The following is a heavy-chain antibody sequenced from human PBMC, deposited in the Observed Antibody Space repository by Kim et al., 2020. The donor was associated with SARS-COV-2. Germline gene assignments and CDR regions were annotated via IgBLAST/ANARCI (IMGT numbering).Heavy chain of an antibody. Sequence: GGSLRLSCAASGFTFSSYAMSWVRQAPGKGLEWVSAISGSGGSTYYADSVKGRFTISRDNSKNTLYLQMNSLRAEDTAVYYCAKDCKQQLGYYYYGMDVWGQGTTVTVSS. J-gene: IGHJ6*02. CDR2: ISGSGGST. D-gene: IGHD6-13*01. CDR1: GFTFSSYA. V-gene: IGHV3-23*01. CDR3: AKDCKQQLGYYYYGMDV.